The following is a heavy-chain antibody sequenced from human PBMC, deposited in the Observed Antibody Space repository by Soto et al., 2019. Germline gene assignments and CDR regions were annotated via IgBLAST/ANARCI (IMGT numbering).Heavy chain of an antibody. CDR2: IYHSGST. CDR3: AKGFNNNWDVFDL. CDR1: GYSISSGYY. Sequence: SETLSLTCAVSGYSISSGYYWGLIRQPPGKGLEWIGSIYHSGSTYYNPSLKSRVTISVDTSKNQFSLKLSSVTAADTAVYYCAKGFNNNWDVFDLWGQGTLVTVSS. D-gene: IGHD1-1*01. V-gene: IGHV4-38-2*01. J-gene: IGHJ5*02.